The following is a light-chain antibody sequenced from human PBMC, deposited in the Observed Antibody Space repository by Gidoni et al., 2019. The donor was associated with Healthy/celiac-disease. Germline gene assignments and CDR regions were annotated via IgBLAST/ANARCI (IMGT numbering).Light chain of an antibody. Sequence: DIQMTQSPSSLSASVGDRVTITCRASQSISSYLNWYQQKPGKAPKLLIYAASSSQSGVPSRFSGSGSGTDFTLTISSLQPEDFATYYCQQSYSTPRSITFGQGTRLEIK. V-gene: IGKV1-39*01. CDR3: QQSYSTPRSIT. CDR1: QSISSY. CDR2: AAS. J-gene: IGKJ5*01.